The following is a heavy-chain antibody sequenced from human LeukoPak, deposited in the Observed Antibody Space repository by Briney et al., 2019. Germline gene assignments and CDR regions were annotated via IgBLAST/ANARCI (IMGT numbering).Heavy chain of an antibody. CDR2: IYYSGST. D-gene: IGHD3-3*01. J-gene: IGHJ4*02. Sequence: SETLSLTCTVSGGSISSSSYYWGWIRQPPGKGLEWIGSIYYSGSTYYNPSLKSRVTISVDTSKNQFSLKLSSVTAADTAVYYCARDRVYYDFWSGYHLFDYWGQGTLVTVSS. CDR1: GGSISSSSYY. CDR3: ARDRVYYDFWSGYHLFDY. V-gene: IGHV4-39*01.